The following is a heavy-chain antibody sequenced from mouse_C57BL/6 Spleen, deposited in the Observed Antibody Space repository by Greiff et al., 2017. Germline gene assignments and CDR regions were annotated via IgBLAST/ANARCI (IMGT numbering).Heavy chain of an antibody. CDR1: GYTFTDYE. CDR3: TRNYYGSSERYFDV. V-gene: IGHV1-15*01. J-gene: IGHJ1*03. Sequence: QVQLQQSGAELVRPGASVTLSCKASGYTFTDYEMHWVKQTPVHGLEWIGAIDPETGGTAYNQKFKGKAILTADKSSSTAYMELRSLTSEDSAVYYCTRNYYGSSERYFDVWGTGTTVTVSS. CDR2: IDPETGGT. D-gene: IGHD1-1*01.